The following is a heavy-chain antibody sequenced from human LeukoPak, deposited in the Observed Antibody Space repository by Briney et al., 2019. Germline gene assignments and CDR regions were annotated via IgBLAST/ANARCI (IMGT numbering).Heavy chain of an antibody. Sequence: ASVKVSCKASGGTFSSYAISWVRQAPGQGLEWMGGIIPIFGTANYAQKFQGRVTMTRDTSISTAYMELSRLRSDDTAVYYCARDALYGSGSSGGGLVDYWGQGTLVTVSS. CDR2: IIPIFGTA. V-gene: IGHV1-69*05. D-gene: IGHD3-10*01. J-gene: IGHJ4*02. CDR1: GGTFSSYA. CDR3: ARDALYGSGSSGGGLVDY.